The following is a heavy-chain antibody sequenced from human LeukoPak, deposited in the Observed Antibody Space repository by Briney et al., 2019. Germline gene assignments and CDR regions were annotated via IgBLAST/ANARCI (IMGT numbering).Heavy chain of an antibody. J-gene: IGHJ4*02. CDR1: GFSLSTSGVG. D-gene: IGHD3-22*01. CDR3: AHKTSGTYYYDSSGYDGDEFDY. CDR2: IYWDDDK. V-gene: IGHV2-5*02. Sequence: ASGPTLVKPTQTLTLTWTFSGFSLSTSGVGVGWIRQPPGKALEWLALIYWDDDKRYSPSLKSRLTITKDTSKNQVVLTMTNMDPVDTATYYCAHKTSGTYYYDSSGYDGDEFDYWGQGTLVTVSS.